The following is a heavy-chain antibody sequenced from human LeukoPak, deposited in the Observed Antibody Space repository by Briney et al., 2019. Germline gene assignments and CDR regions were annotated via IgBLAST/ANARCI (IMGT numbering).Heavy chain of an antibody. V-gene: IGHV3-30*18. CDR3: AKDLGLYYYGSGSYADY. J-gene: IGHJ4*02. D-gene: IGHD3-10*01. Sequence: GGSLRLSCAASGFTFSSYGMHWVRQAPGKGLEWVAVISYDGSNKYYADSVKGRFTISRDNSKNTLYLQMNSLRAEDTAVYYCAKDLGLYYYGSGSYADYWSQGTLVTVSS. CDR1: GFTFSSYG. CDR2: ISYDGSNK.